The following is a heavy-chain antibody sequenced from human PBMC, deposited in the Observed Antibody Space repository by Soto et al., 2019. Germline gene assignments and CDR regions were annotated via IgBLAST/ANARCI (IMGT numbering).Heavy chain of an antibody. CDR3: ARDPGYDSSGYFVDY. J-gene: IGHJ4*02. D-gene: IGHD3-22*01. V-gene: IGHV4-61*03. CDR1: GASVSSGDYY. Sequence: PSETLFLTCTVSGASVSSGDYYWSWIRQPPGKGLEWMGYMYYSGRINYNPSLKSRVTISVDTSKNHFSLNLGSVTAADTAVYYCARDPGYDSSGYFVDYWGQGTLVTVSS. CDR2: MYYSGRI.